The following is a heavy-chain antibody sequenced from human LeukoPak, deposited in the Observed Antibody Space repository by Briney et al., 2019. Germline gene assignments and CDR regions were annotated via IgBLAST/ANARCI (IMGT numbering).Heavy chain of an antibody. CDR3: AREGSGYSGPAFDI. CDR1: GGTFSSYA. Sequence: SVNVSCKASGGTFSSYAISWVRQAPGQGLEWMGGIIPIFGTANYAQKFQGRVTITADESTSTAYMELSSLRSEDTAVYYCAREGSGYSGPAFDIWGQGTMVTVSS. D-gene: IGHD3-22*01. J-gene: IGHJ3*02. CDR2: IIPIFGTA. V-gene: IGHV1-69*13.